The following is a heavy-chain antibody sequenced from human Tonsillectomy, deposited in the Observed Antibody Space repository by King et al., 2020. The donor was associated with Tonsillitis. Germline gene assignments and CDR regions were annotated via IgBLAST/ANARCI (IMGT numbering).Heavy chain of an antibody. V-gene: IGHV3-30-3*01. CDR2: ISYDGSKN. CDR3: ARPKVTTDFDAFDI. Sequence: VQLVESGGGVVQPGRSLRLSCAASGFTFSSYAIHWVRQAPGKGLEWVALISYDGSKNYHADSVKGRFTISRDHSKNTLYLQMNRLRAEDTAVYYCARPKVTTDFDAFDIWGQGTMVTVSS. CDR1: GFTFSSYA. D-gene: IGHD4-17*01. J-gene: IGHJ3*02.